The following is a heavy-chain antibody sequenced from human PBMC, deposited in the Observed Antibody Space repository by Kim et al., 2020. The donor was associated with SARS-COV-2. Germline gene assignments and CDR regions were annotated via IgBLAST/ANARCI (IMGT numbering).Heavy chain of an antibody. CDR2: IIPMIDIT. V-gene: IGHV1-69*04. CDR3: AGTITPQIVVILDNIFDP. Sequence: SVKVSCKASGTFSRFAISWVRQAPGQGLEWMGRIIPMIDITNYANKFEGRVTITADKSTNTAYMELSSLRSDDTAIYYCAGTITPQIVVILDNIFDPWGQGTLVTVSS. D-gene: IGHD2-2*01. CDR1: GTFSRFA. J-gene: IGHJ5*02.